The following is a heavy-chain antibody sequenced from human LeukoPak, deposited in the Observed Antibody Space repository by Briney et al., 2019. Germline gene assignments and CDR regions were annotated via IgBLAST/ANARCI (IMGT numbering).Heavy chain of an antibody. Sequence: PGGSLRLSCAASGFTFSSYAMHWVRQAPGKGLEWVAVISYDGSNKYYADSVKGRFTISRDNSKNTLYLQMNSLRAEDKAVYYCASTRSYSGSFFDYWGQGTLVTVSS. CDR1: GFTFSSYA. CDR2: ISYDGSNK. V-gene: IGHV3-30*04. CDR3: ASTRSYSGSFFDY. D-gene: IGHD1-26*01. J-gene: IGHJ4*02.